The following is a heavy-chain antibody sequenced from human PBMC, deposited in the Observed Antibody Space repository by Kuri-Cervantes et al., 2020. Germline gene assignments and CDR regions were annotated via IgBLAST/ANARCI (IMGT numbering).Heavy chain of an antibody. CDR3: ARVIRYGDYHSRMYYFDY. CDR1: GGSISSSSYY. D-gene: IGHD4-17*01. J-gene: IGHJ4*02. CDR2: IYYSGST. V-gene: IGHV4-39*07. Sequence: ESLKISCTVSGGSISSSSYYWGWIRQPPGKGLEWIGSIYYSGSTYYNPSLKSRVTISVDTSKNQFSLKLSSVTAADTAVYYCARVIRYGDYHSRMYYFDYWGQGTLVTVSS.